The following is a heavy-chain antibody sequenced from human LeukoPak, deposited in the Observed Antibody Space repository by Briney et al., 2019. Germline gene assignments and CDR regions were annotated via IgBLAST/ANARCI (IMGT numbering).Heavy chain of an antibody. V-gene: IGHV3-30-3*01. CDR2: ISYDGSNK. J-gene: IGHJ4*02. CDR1: GFTFSNYA. Sequence: RAGGSLRLSCAASGFTFSNYAMHWVRQAPGKGLEWVAVISYDGSNKYYADSVKGRFTISRDNPKNTLYLQMNSLRAEDTAVYYCARVGEDSGSLRYYFDYWGQGTLVTVSS. CDR3: ARVGEDSGSLRYYFDY. D-gene: IGHD1-26*01.